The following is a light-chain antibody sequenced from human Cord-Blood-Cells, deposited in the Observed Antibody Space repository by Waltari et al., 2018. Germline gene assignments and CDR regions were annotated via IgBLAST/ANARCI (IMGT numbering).Light chain of an antibody. V-gene: IGLV2-23*01. J-gene: IGLJ3*02. CDR2: EGS. CDR3: CSYAGSSTWV. CDR1: SSAVGSYNL. Sequence: SALTQPASLSGSPGQSITISCTGTSSAVGSYNLVSLYQQHPGKAPKLMIYEGSKRPSGVSNRFSGSKSGNTASLTISGLQAEDEADYYCCSYAGSSTWVFGGGTKLTVL.